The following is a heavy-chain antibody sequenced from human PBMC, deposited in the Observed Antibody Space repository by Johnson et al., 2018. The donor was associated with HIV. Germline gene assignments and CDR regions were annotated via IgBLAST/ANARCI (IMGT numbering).Heavy chain of an antibody. CDR1: GFTVSTNY. CDR2: IYSGGST. CDR3: ARDHDPIAAAQGAFDI. Sequence: VQLVESGGGLVQPGGSLRLSCAASGFTVSTNYMSWVRQAPGKGLEWVSVIYSGGSTYSADSVKGRFTISRDSSKNSLFLQMNSLGAEDTAVYYCARDHDPIAAAQGAFDIWGQGTMVTVSS. V-gene: IGHV3-66*01. D-gene: IGHD6-13*01. J-gene: IGHJ3*02.